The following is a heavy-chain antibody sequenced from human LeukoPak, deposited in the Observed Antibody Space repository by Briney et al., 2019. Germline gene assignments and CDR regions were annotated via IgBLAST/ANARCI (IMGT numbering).Heavy chain of an antibody. J-gene: IGHJ4*02. CDR2: ISSSSSTI. V-gene: IGHV3-48*02. Sequence: PGGSLRLSCAASGFTFSSYSMNWVRQAPGKGLEWVSYISSSSSTIYYADSVKGRFTISRDNAKNSLYLQMNSLRDEDTAVYYCARDQRGYDSSGFTKYYFDYWGQGTLVTVPS. CDR3: ARDQRGYDSSGFTKYYFDY. D-gene: IGHD3-22*01. CDR1: GFTFSSYS.